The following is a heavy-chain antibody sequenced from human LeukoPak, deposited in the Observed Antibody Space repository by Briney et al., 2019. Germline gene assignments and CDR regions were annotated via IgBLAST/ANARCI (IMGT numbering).Heavy chain of an antibody. V-gene: IGHV3-11*04. Sequence: PGGSLRLSCAASGLTFSDYYMSWIRQAPGKGLDWLSYISKSGDTIYYADSVRGRFTISRDNARNSLYLQMNSLTVADTATYYCVITAGWTMATDHWGQGALVTVSS. D-gene: IGHD1-14*01. CDR3: VITAGWTMATDH. CDR1: GLTFSDYY. CDR2: ISKSGDTI. J-gene: IGHJ5*02.